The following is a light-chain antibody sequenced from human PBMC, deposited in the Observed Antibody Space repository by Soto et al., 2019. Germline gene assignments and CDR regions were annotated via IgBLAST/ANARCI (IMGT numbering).Light chain of an antibody. CDR1: QSISSW. CDR3: QQYNSHSLT. CDR2: DAS. J-gene: IGKJ1*01. V-gene: IGKV1-5*01. Sequence: DIQMTQSHSTLSASVGDRVTITCRARQSISSWLAWYHQKPGKAPNRLIYDASSLESGVRLRVSGSGSGTEFTLTISSLHNDDFANYYFQQYNSHSLTFGNGTKVAIK.